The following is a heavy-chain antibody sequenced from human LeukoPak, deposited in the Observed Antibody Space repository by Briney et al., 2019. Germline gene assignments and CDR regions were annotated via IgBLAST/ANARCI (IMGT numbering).Heavy chain of an antibody. J-gene: IGHJ4*02. V-gene: IGHV4-39*07. CDR1: GGSISSSSYY. Sequence: SETLSLTCTVSGGSISSSSYYWGWIRQPPGKGLEWIGSIYYSGGTYYNPSLKSRVTISVDTSKNQFSLKLSSVTAADTAVYYCASRRIAAAGRFDYWGQGTLVTVSS. CDR3: ASRRIAAAGRFDY. D-gene: IGHD6-13*01. CDR2: IYYSGGT.